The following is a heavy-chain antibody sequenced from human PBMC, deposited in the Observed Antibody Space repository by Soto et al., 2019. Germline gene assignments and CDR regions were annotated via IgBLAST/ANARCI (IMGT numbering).Heavy chain of an antibody. V-gene: IGHV1-8*01. CDR2: MNPNSGNT. CDR3: ARLTITMVRGVTPHNYYYYGMDV. Sequence: SSVKVSCKASGYTFTSYDINWVRQATGQGLEWMGWMNPNSGNTGYAQKFQGRVTMTRNTSISTAYMGLSSLRSEDTAVYYCARLTITMVRGVTPHNYYYYGMDVWGQGTTVTVSS. D-gene: IGHD3-10*01. J-gene: IGHJ6*02. CDR1: GYTFTSYD.